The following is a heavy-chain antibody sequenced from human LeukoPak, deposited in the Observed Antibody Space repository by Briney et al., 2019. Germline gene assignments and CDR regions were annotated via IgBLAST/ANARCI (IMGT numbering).Heavy chain of an antibody. Sequence: QTGGSLRLSCAASGFTFDDYAMHWVRQAPGKGLEWVSGISWNSGSIGYADSVKGRFTISRDKAKNSLYLQMNSLRAEDTAVYYCASIPRYSEVYWGQGTLVTVSS. CDR2: ISWNSGSI. CDR1: GFTFDDYA. V-gene: IGHV3-9*01. D-gene: IGHD5-18*01. J-gene: IGHJ4*02. CDR3: ASIPRYSEVY.